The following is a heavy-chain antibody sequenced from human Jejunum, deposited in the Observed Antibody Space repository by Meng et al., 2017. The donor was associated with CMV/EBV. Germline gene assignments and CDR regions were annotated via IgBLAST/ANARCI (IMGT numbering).Heavy chain of an antibody. Sequence: VSGGSISSYYWSWVRQSPGKGLEWLGYIHYSESTKYNPSLESRVTMSLDRSRNQFSLRLSSVTAADTAVYFCVRGVSPTEWPLEKWGQGTLVTRLL. J-gene: IGHJ4*02. CDR1: GGSISSYY. V-gene: IGHV4-59*01. CDR3: VRGVSPTEWPLEK. CDR2: IHYSEST. D-gene: IGHD3-3*01.